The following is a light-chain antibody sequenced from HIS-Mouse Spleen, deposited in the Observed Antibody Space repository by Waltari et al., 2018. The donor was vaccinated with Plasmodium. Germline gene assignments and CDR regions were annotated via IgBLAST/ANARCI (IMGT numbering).Light chain of an antibody. CDR3: QQYYSTPWT. J-gene: IGKJ1*01. CDR2: WAS. CDR1: QSVLYSPNNKHY. V-gene: IGKV4-1*01. Sequence: DIVMTQSPDSLAVSLDERATFNCKSSQSVLYSPNNKHYLAWYQQKPGQPPKLLIYWASTRESGVPDRFSGSGSGTDFTLTISSLQAEDVAVYYCQQYYSTPWTFGQGTKVEIK.